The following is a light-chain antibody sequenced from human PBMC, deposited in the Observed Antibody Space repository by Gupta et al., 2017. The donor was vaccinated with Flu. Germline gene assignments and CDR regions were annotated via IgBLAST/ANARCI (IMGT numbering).Light chain of an antibody. CDR3: AAWDDSLNGVL. Sequence: QSVLTQPPSASGTPGQGVTISCSGSNSNIGSNSVSWYQQVAGTAPRLLIYSNHQRPSGVPDRFSGSKSGTSGSLAISGLQSEDEADYYCAAWDDSLNGVLFGGGTKVTVL. V-gene: IGLV1-44*01. CDR1: NSNIGSNS. CDR2: SNH. J-gene: IGLJ2*01.